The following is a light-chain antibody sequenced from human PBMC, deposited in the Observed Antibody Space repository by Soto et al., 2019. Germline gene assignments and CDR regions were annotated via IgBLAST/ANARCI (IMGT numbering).Light chain of an antibody. CDR2: GNN. CDR1: SSNIGSNT. V-gene: IGLV1-44*01. Sequence: QSALTQPPSASGTPGQRVTISCSGSSSNIGSNTVSWYQQLPGTAPKLLIFGNNQRPSGVPDRFSGSKSGTSASLAISGLQSEDEADNYCAAWDDSMNGRYVFGTGTKVTVL. CDR3: AAWDDSMNGRYV. J-gene: IGLJ1*01.